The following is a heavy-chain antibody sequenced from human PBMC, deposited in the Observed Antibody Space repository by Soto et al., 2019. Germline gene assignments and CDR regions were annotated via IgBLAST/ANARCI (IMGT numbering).Heavy chain of an antibody. J-gene: IGHJ4*02. CDR1: GFTFSSFA. D-gene: IGHD2-15*01. V-gene: IGHV3-23*01. Sequence: EVQLLESGGGLVQPGGSLRLSCAASGFTFSSFAMNWVRQTPGKGLEWVSGISGNGVSTYYADSVKGRFTISRDNSKNTLYLQMNSRRAEDTAVYYCAKVKGCSGGSCYVLDHWGQGTQVTVSS. CDR2: ISGNGVST. CDR3: AKVKGCSGGSCYVLDH.